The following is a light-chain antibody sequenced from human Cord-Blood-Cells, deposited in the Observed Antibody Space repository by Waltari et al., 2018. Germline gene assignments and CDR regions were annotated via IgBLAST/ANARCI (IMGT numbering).Light chain of an antibody. Sequence: QSALTQSASVSGSPGQSITISCTGTSSDVGGYNYVSWYQQHPGKAPKLMIYDVSNLPSGVSNRFSGSKSGNTASLTISGLQAEDEADYYCSSYTSSSTYVFGTGTKVTVL. CDR2: DVS. V-gene: IGLV2-14*01. CDR3: SSYTSSSTYV. CDR1: SSDVGGYNY. J-gene: IGLJ1*01.